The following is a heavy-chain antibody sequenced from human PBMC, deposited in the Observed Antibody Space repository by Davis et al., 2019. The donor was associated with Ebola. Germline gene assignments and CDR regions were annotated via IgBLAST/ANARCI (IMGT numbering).Heavy chain of an antibody. Sequence: PGGSLRLSCAASGFTFSSYAMSWVRQAPGKGLEWVSAISGSGGSTYYADSVKGRFTISRDNSKNTLYLQMNSLRAEDTAVYYCAKYSSYYYDSSGYYGDAFDIWGQGTMVTVSS. D-gene: IGHD3-22*01. CDR2: ISGSGGST. CDR1: GFTFSSYA. CDR3: AKYSSYYYDSSGYYGDAFDI. J-gene: IGHJ3*02. V-gene: IGHV3-23*01.